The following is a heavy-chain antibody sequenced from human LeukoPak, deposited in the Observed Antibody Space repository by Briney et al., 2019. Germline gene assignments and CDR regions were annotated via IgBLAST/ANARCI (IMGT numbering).Heavy chain of an antibody. Sequence: ASVKVSCKASGGTFSSYAISWVRQAPGQGLEWMGWMNPNSGNTGYAQKFQGRVTMTRNTSISTAYMELSSLRSEDTAVYYCARDYVFWYYGMDVWGQGTTVTVSS. V-gene: IGHV1-8*02. CDR2: MNPNSGNT. D-gene: IGHD3-16*01. CDR3: ARDYVFWYYGMDV. CDR1: GGTFSSYA. J-gene: IGHJ6*02.